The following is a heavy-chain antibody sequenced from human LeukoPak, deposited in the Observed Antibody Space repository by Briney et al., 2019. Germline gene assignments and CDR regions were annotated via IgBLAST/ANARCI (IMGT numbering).Heavy chain of an antibody. Sequence: SQTLSLTCTVSGGSISSGSYYWSWIRQPAGKGLEWIGRIYTSGSTNYNPSLKSRVTISVDTSKNQFSLRLSSVTAADTAVYYCARDLYYYDSSGYYLWGFDIWGQGTMVTVSS. CDR2: IYTSGST. D-gene: IGHD3-22*01. V-gene: IGHV4-61*02. CDR1: GGSISSGSYY. CDR3: ARDLYYYDSSGYYLWGFDI. J-gene: IGHJ3*02.